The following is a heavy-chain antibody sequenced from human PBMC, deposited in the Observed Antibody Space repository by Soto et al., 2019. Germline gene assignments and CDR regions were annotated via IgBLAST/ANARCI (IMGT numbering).Heavy chain of an antibody. Sequence: SETLSLPCAVCGGYISGGYYSWSWIRQPPGKGLEWIGFIYNSGSTYYNSSLKSRVTISVDRSKNHFFLNLTSVTAEDTAVYYCATYGKFLQIGGHETTVTVPS. V-gene: IGHV4-30-2*01. CDR2: IYNSGST. J-gene: IGHJ3*02. CDR1: GGYISGGYYS. D-gene: IGHD3-3*01. CDR3: ATYGKFLQI.